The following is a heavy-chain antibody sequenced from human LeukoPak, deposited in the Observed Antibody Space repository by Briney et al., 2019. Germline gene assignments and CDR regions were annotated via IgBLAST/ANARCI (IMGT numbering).Heavy chain of an antibody. Sequence: SETLSLTCTVSGYSISSGYYWGWIRQPPGKGLEWIGSIYHSGSTYYNPSLKSRVTISVDTSKNQFSLKLSSVTAADTAVYYCARVPGGNHQLDYWGQGTLVTVSS. J-gene: IGHJ4*02. D-gene: IGHD4-23*01. CDR3: ARVPGGNHQLDY. CDR2: IYHSGST. V-gene: IGHV4-38-2*02. CDR1: GYSISSGYY.